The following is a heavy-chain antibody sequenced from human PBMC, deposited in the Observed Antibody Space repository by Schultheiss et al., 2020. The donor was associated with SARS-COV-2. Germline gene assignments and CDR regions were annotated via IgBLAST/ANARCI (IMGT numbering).Heavy chain of an antibody. CDR1: GGSISSGDYY. J-gene: IGHJ4*02. V-gene: IGHV4-30-4*01. Sequence: SETLSLTCTVSGGSISSGDYYWSWIRQPPGKGLEWIGEINHSGSTFYNPSLKSRLTISVDTSENQFSLKLSSVTAADTAVYYCARVGGGYTMFDSWGQGTLVTVSS. CDR2: INHSGST. D-gene: IGHD1-1*01. CDR3: ARVGGGYTMFDS.